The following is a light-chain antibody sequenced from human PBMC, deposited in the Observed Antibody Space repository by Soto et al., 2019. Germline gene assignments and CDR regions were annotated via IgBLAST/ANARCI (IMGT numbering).Light chain of an antibody. CDR3: QQRGNWPPT. V-gene: IGKV3-11*01. CDR1: QSVSSY. J-gene: IGKJ4*01. CDR2: DAS. Sequence: ETVLTQSPATLSLSPGERATLSCRVSQSVSSYLAWYQQKPGQAPRLLIYDASNRASGIPARFSGSGSGTDFTLTISSLEPEDFAVYYCQQRGNWPPTFGGGTKVEI.